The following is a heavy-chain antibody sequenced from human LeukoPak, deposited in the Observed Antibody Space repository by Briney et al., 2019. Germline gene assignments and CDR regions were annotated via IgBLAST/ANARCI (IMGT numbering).Heavy chain of an antibody. Sequence: ASVKVSCKASGYTYTSYAMHWVRQAPGQGLELMGRSNAGNGNTKYSQKFQGRVTITRDTSASTAYMELSSLRSEDTAVYYCARDPSGYSYGYVFDYWGQGTLVTVSS. CDR1: GYTYTSYA. J-gene: IGHJ4*02. V-gene: IGHV1-3*01. CDR3: ARDPSGYSYGYVFDY. CDR2: SNAGNGNT. D-gene: IGHD5-18*01.